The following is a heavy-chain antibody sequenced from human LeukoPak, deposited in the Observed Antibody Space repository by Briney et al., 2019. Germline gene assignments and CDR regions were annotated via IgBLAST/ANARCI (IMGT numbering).Heavy chain of an antibody. V-gene: IGHV3-9*03. J-gene: IGHJ4*02. CDR3: ATGGYSNYEGPDY. Sequence: PGRSVRLSCAASGFTFDDYAMHWVRQAPGKGLEWVSGISWNSGSIGYADSVKGRFTISRDNAKNSLYLQMNSLRAEDMALYYCATGGYSNYEGPDYWGQGTLVTVSS. CDR2: ISWNSGSI. D-gene: IGHD4-11*01. CDR1: GFTFDDYA.